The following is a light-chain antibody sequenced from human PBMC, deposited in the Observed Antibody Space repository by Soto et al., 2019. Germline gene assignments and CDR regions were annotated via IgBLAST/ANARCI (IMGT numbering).Light chain of an antibody. CDR2: GNS. CDR1: SSNIGAGYD. Sequence: QSVLTRPPSVSGAPGQRVTISCTGSSSNIGAGYDVHWYQQLPGTAPKLLIYGNSNRPSGVPDRFSGSKSGTSASLTITGLQAEDEADYYCQSYDSSLSALFGGGTKLTV. V-gene: IGLV1-40*01. CDR3: QSYDSSLSAL. J-gene: IGLJ3*02.